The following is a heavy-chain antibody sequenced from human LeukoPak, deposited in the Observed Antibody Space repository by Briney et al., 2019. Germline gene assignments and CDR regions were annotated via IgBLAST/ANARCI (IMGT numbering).Heavy chain of an antibody. Sequence: SVKVSCKASGGTFSSYAISWVRQAPGQGLEWMGGIIPIFGTANYAQKFQGRVTITADESTSTAYMELSSLRSEDTAVYYCARGRKGGITIFGVVTPYYFDYWGQGTLVTVSS. CDR1: GGTFSSYA. V-gene: IGHV1-69*13. CDR3: ARGRKGGITIFGVVTPYYFDY. J-gene: IGHJ4*02. CDR2: IIPIFGTA. D-gene: IGHD3-3*01.